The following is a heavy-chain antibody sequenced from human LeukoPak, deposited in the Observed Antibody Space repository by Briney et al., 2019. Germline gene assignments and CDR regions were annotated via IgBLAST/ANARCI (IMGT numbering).Heavy chain of an antibody. V-gene: IGHV3-30*04. Sequence: GGSLRLSCAASGFTFSSYAMHWVRQAPGKGLEWVAVISDDGSKGYYADSVKGRFTISRENSKNVLYLQMSSLRAEDTAVYYCAKDYNRGLPDYWGQGTLVIVSS. D-gene: IGHD2-21*01. CDR1: GFTFSSYA. CDR3: AKDYNRGLPDY. CDR2: ISDDGSKG. J-gene: IGHJ4*02.